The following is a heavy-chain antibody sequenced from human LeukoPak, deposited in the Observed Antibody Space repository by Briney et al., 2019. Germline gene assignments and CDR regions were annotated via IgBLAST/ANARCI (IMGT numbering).Heavy chain of an antibody. CDR3: ARAVPRGSSYGYYDF. V-gene: IGHV3-23*01. Sequence: PGGSLRLSCAASGFTFSSYAMSWVRQAPGKGLEWVSAISGSGGSTYYADSVKGRFTISRDNSKSTLFLQMNSLRAEDTAVYYCARAVPRGSSYGYYDFWGQGTLVTVSS. CDR2: ISGSGGST. CDR1: GFTFSSYA. J-gene: IGHJ4*02. D-gene: IGHD5-18*01.